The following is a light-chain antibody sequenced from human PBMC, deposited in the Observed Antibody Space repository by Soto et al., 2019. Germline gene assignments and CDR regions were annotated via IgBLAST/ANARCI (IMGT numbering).Light chain of an antibody. V-gene: IGKV3-20*01. CDR1: QSVSSSY. CDR3: QQYGSSPALT. Sequence: EIVLTQSPGTLSLSPGERATLSCRSSQSVSSSYLAWYQQKPGQAPRLLIYGASSRATGIQDRFSGSGSGTYFTLTISRLELEDFAVYYCQQYGSSPALTFGGGTKVEIK. CDR2: GAS. J-gene: IGKJ4*01.